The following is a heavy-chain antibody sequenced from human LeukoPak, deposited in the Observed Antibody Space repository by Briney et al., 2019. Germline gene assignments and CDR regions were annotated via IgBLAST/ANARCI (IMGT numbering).Heavy chain of an antibody. D-gene: IGHD3-22*01. CDR1: GFTLSNAW. J-gene: IGHJ4*02. CDR3: TYYYDSSGSHPTRNFDY. Sequence: GGSLRLSCAASGFTLSNAWMSWVRQAPGKGLEWVGRIKSKTAGGTTDFAAPVKGRFTISRDDSKNTLHLEMNSPKTEDTAVYYCTYYYDSSGSHPTRNFDYWGQGTLVTVSS. CDR2: IKSKTAGGTT. V-gene: IGHV3-15*01.